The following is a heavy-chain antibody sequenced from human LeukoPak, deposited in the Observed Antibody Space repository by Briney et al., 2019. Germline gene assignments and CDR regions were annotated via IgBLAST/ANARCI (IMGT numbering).Heavy chain of an antibody. CDR2: IREDGSEK. Sequence: PGGSLRLSCAASGFTFSSYWTSWVRQAPGKGLEWVANIREDGSEKYYVDSVKGRFTISRDNAKNSVYLQMHSLRAEDTAVYYCARDLRGYSYGNDAFDIWGQGTMVTVSS. CDR3: ARDLRGYSYGNDAFDI. CDR1: GFTFSSYW. D-gene: IGHD5-18*01. V-gene: IGHV3-7*01. J-gene: IGHJ3*02.